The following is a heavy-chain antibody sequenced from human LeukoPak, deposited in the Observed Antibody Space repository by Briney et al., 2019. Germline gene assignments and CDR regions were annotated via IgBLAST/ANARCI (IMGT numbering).Heavy chain of an antibody. V-gene: IGHV4-38-2*02. Sequence: PSETLSLTCTVSGYSISSGYYWGWIRQPPGQGLEWIGSIYHSGSTYYNPSLKSRVTISVDTSKNQFSLKLSSVTAADTAVYYCARDRAGLGSYNWFDPWGQGTLVTVSS. CDR2: IYHSGST. CDR3: ARDRAGLGSYNWFDP. D-gene: IGHD1-26*01. CDR1: GYSISSGYY. J-gene: IGHJ5*02.